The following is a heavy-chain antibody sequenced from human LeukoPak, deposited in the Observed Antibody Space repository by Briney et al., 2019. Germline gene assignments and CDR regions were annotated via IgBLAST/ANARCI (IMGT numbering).Heavy chain of an antibody. Sequence: GGSLRLSCAASGFSFSDYGVHWVRQAPGKGLEWVAVIWYDGSIKYYRDSVKGRFTISRDNSRNTVYLQMNNLRAEDTAVYYCVKGFNWYFDLWGRGTLVTVSS. CDR3: VKGFNWYFDL. V-gene: IGHV3-33*06. CDR2: IWYDGSIK. J-gene: IGHJ2*01. CDR1: GFSFSDYG.